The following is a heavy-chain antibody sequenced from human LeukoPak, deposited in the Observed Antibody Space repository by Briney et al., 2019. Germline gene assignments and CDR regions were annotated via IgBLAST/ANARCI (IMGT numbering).Heavy chain of an antibody. CDR1: GFIFSDHA. CDR2: TSAGGDIT. J-gene: IGHJ4*02. CDR3: AYLYSSGFYYGRLRY. V-gene: IGHV3-23*01. D-gene: IGHD3-22*01. Sequence: PGGSLRLSCAASGFIFSDHAMTWVRQTPGKRLESVSSTSAGGDITHYAESVKGRFTISRDNSKNTLYLQMKSLRAEDTAIYFCAYLYSSGFYYGRLRYWGQGTPVSVSS.